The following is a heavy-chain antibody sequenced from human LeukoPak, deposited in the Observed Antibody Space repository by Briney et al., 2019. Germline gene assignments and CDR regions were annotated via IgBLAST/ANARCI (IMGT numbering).Heavy chain of an antibody. CDR1: GGSISGYY. D-gene: IGHD2-2*01. CDR2: IHYSGKT. CDR3: ARYHCTSTSCLNFDY. V-gene: IGHV4-59*01. Sequence: SETLSLTCTVSGGSISGYYWSWIRQPPGKGLEWIGSIHYSGKTNQNPSLKSRVTVSLDTSKNQFSLNLSSVTAADTAVYYCARYHCTSTSCLNFDYWGQGTLVTVSS. J-gene: IGHJ4*02.